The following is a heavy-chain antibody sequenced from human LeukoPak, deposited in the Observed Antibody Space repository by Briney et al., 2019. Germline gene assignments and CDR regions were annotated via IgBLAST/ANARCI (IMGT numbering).Heavy chain of an antibody. V-gene: IGHV4-4*07. CDR1: SGSMNDYY. Sequence: PSETLSLTCTVSSGSMNDYYWSWLRQPAGKGLEFIGRIHTSGNSNYNPSLKSRVTMSVATSNNQFSLRLSSVTAADTAVYYCAREGCSGGSCYPYWGQGTLVTVSS. J-gene: IGHJ4*02. CDR3: AREGCSGGSCYPY. CDR2: IHTSGNS. D-gene: IGHD2-15*01.